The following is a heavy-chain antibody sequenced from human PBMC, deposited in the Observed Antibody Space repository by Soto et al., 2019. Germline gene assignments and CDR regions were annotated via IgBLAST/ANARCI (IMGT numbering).Heavy chain of an antibody. Sequence: GGSLRLSCAASGFTFSNAWMNWVRQAPGKGLEWVAVISYDGSNKYYADSVKGRFTISRDNSKNTLYLQMNSLRAEDTAVYYCARVDYDFWSGLDYWGQGTLVTVS. CDR1: GFTFSNAW. CDR2: ISYDGSNK. J-gene: IGHJ4*02. D-gene: IGHD3-3*01. V-gene: IGHV3-30-3*01. CDR3: ARVDYDFWSGLDY.